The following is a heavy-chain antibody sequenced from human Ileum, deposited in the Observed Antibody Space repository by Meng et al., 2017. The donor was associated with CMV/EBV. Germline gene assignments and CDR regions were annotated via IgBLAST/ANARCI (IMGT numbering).Heavy chain of an antibody. CDR1: GFALSSYW. CDR3: GGWDGPT. D-gene: IGHD1-26*01. Sequence: SLSPSCTASGFALSSYWMHWVRHAPGTGLVWVSRISEDGTSTSYADSVKGRFTVSRDNAKNTVYLQMNSLRVDDTAVYYCGGWDGPTWGQGTLVTVSS. J-gene: IGHJ5*02. V-gene: IGHV3-74*01. CDR2: ISEDGTST.